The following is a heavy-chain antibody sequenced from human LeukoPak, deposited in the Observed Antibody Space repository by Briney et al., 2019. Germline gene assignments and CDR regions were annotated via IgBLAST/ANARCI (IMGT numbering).Heavy chain of an antibody. CDR2: ISYDGSNK. Sequence: HPGGSLRLSCAASGFTFSSYGMHWVRQAPGKGLEWVAVISYDGSNKYYADSVKGRFTISRDNSKNTLYLQMNSLRAEDTAVYYCARVQAPDYYGSGSYYNYWGQGTLVTVSS. V-gene: IGHV3-30*03. J-gene: IGHJ4*02. D-gene: IGHD3-10*01. CDR1: GFTFSSYG. CDR3: ARVQAPDYYGSGSYYNY.